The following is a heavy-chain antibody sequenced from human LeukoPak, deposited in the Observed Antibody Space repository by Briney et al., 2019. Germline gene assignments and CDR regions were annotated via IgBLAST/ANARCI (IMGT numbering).Heavy chain of an antibody. V-gene: IGHV1-2*02. CDR3: AREGAAAEDVNRFDP. J-gene: IGHJ5*02. D-gene: IGHD6-25*01. CDR2: INPNSGGT. CDR1: GYTFTGYY. Sequence: GASVKVSCKASGYTFTGYYMHWVRQAPGQGLEWMGWINPNSGGTNYAQKFQGRVTMTRDTSISTAYMELSRLRSDDTAVYYCAREGAAAEDVNRFDPWGQGTLVTVSS.